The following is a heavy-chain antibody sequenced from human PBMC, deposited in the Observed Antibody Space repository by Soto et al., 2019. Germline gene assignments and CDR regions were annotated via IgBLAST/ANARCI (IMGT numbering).Heavy chain of an antibody. J-gene: IGHJ4*02. CDR2: ISHTGRT. Sequence: QVQLQESGTGLVRPGETLSLTCSVSTGSMRTYYWTWIRQSPGQGLECIGQISHTGRTKYNPSLERRVTMSVYTSRKQFSLKLTSVTAADTALYYCARDDTTGLFDCWGPGTLVTVSS. CDR3: ARDDTTGLFDC. CDR1: TGSMRTYY. V-gene: IGHV4-59*01. D-gene: IGHD4-17*01.